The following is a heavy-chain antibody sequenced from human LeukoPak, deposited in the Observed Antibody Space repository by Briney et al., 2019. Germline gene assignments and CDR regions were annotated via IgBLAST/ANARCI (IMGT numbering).Heavy chain of an antibody. CDR1: GFTFSSYG. D-gene: IGHD7-27*01. Sequence: PGGSLRLSCAASGFTFSSYGMTWVRQAPGKGLEWVSHISSGGHVISYEDSVKGRFIISRDDAESSLYLQTNSLRAEDTAVYYCARDEDGDQGFDYWGQGNLVTVSS. J-gene: IGHJ4*02. CDR3: ARDEDGDQGFDY. CDR2: ISSGGHVI. V-gene: IGHV3-48*03.